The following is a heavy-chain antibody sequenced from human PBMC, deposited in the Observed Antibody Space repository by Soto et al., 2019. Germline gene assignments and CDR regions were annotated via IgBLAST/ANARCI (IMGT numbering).Heavy chain of an antibody. Sequence: GGSLRLSCAASGFTFSTYSMNWVRQAPGKGLEWVSYISSSSSTIFYTDSVKGRFTISRDNAKNSLYLQMNSLRDEDTAVYYCARDRGYYGSGSYYFDSWGQGTLVTVSS. CDR2: ISSSSSTI. J-gene: IGHJ4*02. D-gene: IGHD3-10*01. CDR3: ARDRGYYGSGSYYFDS. CDR1: GFTFSTYS. V-gene: IGHV3-48*02.